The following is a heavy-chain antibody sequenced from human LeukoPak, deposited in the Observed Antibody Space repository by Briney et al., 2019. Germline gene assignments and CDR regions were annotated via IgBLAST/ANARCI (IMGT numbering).Heavy chain of an antibody. Sequence: PGGSLRLSCAASGFTFSSYAMHWVRQAPGKGLEWVSAISSSGSATHFADSVKGRFIISRDNSKNTLYLEMKSLRAEDTALYFCAQDGYCGDAHCYTGAIEMWGQGTMVTVSS. CDR2: ISSSGSAT. D-gene: IGHD2-21*01. CDR1: GFTFSSYA. J-gene: IGHJ3*02. CDR3: AQDGYCGDAHCYTGAIEM. V-gene: IGHV3-23*01.